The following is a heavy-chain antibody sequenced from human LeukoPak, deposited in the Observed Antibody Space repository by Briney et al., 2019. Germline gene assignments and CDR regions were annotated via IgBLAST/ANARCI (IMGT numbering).Heavy chain of an antibody. V-gene: IGHV4-59*01. J-gene: IGHJ3*02. Sequence: PSETLSLTCTVSGGSISNYYRNWIRQPPGKGLEWIGYIYYTGSTNYNPSLKSRVTMSVDTSKNQFSLKLSSVTAADTAVYYCAREDQNAFDIWGQGTMVTVSS. CDR3: AREDQNAFDI. CDR1: GGSISNYY. D-gene: IGHD2-2*01. CDR2: IYYTGST.